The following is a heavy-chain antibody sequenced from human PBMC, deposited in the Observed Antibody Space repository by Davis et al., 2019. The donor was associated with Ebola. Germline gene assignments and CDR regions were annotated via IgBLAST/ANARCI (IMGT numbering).Heavy chain of an antibody. D-gene: IGHD6-19*01. CDR1: GYTFTGYY. CDR2: MNPNSGNT. V-gene: IGHV1-8*02. Sequence: AASVKVSCKASGYTFTGYYMHWVRQAPGQGLEWMGWMNPNSGNTGYAQKFQGRVTMTRNTSISTAYMELSSLRSDDTAVFYCARATFGYNSGWYADYWGQGTLVTVSS. J-gene: IGHJ4*02. CDR3: ARATFGYNSGWYADY.